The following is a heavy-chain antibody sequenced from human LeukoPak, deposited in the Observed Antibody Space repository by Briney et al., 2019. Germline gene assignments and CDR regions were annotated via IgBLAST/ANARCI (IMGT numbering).Heavy chain of an antibody. CDR3: ARDGLLRFLEWLPASYGMDV. J-gene: IGHJ6*02. V-gene: IGHV1-18*04. Sequence: GASVKVSCKASGYTFTSYGISWVRQAPGQGLEWMGWISAYNGNTNYAQKLQGRVTMTTDTSTSTAYMELRSLRSDDTAVYYCARDGLLRFLEWLPASYGMDVWGQGTTVTVSS. CDR2: ISAYNGNT. D-gene: IGHD3-3*01. CDR1: GYTFTSYG.